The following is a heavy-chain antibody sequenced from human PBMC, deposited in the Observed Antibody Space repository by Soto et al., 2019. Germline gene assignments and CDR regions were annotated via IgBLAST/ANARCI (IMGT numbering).Heavy chain of an antibody. Sequence: GESLTLSCVASGFTFCHASLYWVRQVPGKGLEWVGRIKSKTDGGTADYAAPVKGRFTISRDNSKNTLYLQMNSLRAEDTAVYYCAKNPGYYYDSTGYHFDYWGQGT. CDR3: AKNPGYYYDSTGYHFDY. D-gene: IGHD3-22*01. V-gene: IGHV3-15*07. J-gene: IGHJ4*02. CDR1: GFTFCHAS. CDR2: IKSKTDGGTA.